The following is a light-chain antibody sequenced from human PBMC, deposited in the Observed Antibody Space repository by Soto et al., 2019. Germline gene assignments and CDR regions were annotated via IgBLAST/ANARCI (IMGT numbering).Light chain of an antibody. CDR3: QQRSSWPLT. CDR2: DAF. Sequence: EIVLTQSPATLSLSPGERATLSCRASQSVGSYFAWYQQKPGQAPRLLIYDAFSRATGIPARFSGSGSGTDFTLTISSLGPEDFAVYVCQQRSSWPLTFGGGTMVEIK. CDR1: QSVGSY. V-gene: IGKV3-11*01. J-gene: IGKJ4*01.